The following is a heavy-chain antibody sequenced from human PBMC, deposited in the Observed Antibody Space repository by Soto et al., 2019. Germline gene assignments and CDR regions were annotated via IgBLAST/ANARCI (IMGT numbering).Heavy chain of an antibody. CDR2: IHPSGDT. D-gene: IGHD2-15*01. J-gene: IGHJ1*01. V-gene: IGHV1-46*01. Sequence: VKFSCKASGYKFTTYFIHRVRQAPGQGLEWMGIIHPSGDTGYAQKFRGRVTMTIDTSTTTAYMELRNLTSEDTAVYFSVRGYCTTSPCSGDFQFWGQGSLDTVSS. CDR1: GYKFTTYF. CDR3: VRGYCTTSPCSGDFQF.